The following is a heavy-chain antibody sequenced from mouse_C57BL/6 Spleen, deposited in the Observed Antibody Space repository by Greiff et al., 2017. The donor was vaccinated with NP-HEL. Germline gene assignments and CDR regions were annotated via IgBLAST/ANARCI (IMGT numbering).Heavy chain of an antibody. J-gene: IGHJ1*03. D-gene: IGHD2-5*01. CDR2: IYPSDSET. CDR1: GYTFTSYW. V-gene: IGHV1-61*01. CDR3: AAYYSNYLDV. Sequence: QVQLKQPGAELVRPGSSVKLSCKASGYTFTSYWMDWVKQRPGQGLEWIGNIYPSDSETHYNQKFKDKATLTVDKSSSTAYMQLSSLTSEDSAVYYCAAYYSNYLDVWGTGTTVTVSS.